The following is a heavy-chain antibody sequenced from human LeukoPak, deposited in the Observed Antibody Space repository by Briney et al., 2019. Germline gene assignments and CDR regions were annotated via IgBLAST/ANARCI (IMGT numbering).Heavy chain of an antibody. V-gene: IGHV4-39*01. CDR2: IYYSGST. D-gene: IGHD3-22*01. J-gene: IGHJ6*02. CDR1: GGSISSSSYY. Sequence: PSETLSLTCTVSGGSISSSSYYWGWIRQPPGKGLEWIGSIYYSGSTYYNPSLKSRVTIFVDASKNQFSLKLSSVTAADTAVYYCARSYYYDSSGPMDVWGQGTTVTVSS. CDR3: ARSYYYDSSGPMDV.